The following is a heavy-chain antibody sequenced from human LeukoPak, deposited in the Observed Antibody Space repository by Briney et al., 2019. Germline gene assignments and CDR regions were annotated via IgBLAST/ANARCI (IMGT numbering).Heavy chain of an antibody. CDR2: ISGSLGVT. J-gene: IGHJ4*02. Sequence: GGSLRLSCAASGFTFSSYAMSWVRQAPGKGLEWVLIISGSLGVTNYGDSVKGRFTISRDNSKNTLYLQMNSLRAEDTAVYYCAKTPLDWNYGIPYYFDYWGQGTLVTVSS. CDR1: GFTFSSYA. D-gene: IGHD1-7*01. V-gene: IGHV3-23*01. CDR3: AKTPLDWNYGIPYYFDY.